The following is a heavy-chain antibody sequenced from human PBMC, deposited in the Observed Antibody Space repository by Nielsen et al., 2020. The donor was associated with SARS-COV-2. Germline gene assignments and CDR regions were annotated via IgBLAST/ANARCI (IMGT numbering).Heavy chain of an antibody. Sequence: SETLSLTCIVSGGSITTYNSYWGWIRQPPGKGLEWIGSIYYSGSTFYKPSLESRVTISADTSKNQFSLKLTSVTAADTAVYYCARGSDEGLALWGQGTLVTVSS. D-gene: IGHD3-3*01. V-gene: IGHV4-39*07. CDR2: IYYSGST. J-gene: IGHJ4*02. CDR3: ARGSDEGLAL. CDR1: GGSITTYNSY.